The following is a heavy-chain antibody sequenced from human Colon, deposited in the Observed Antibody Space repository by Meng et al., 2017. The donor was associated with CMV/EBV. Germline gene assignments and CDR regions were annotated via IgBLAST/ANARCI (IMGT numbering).Heavy chain of an antibody. CDR2: IHYSGGT. CDR1: GDSIKNYY. D-gene: IGHD3-10*01. Sequence: GQLKETGQRLVKLSATLSLTCTVFGDSIKNYYWTWLRRPAGQGMEWFGSIHYSGGTDDNPSLKSRVTLSIDTSKNKLSLKIYSVTAADTAVYYCERAGARGVPVDLWGQGTLVTVSS. CDR3: ERAGARGVPVDL. J-gene: IGHJ4*02. V-gene: IGHV4-4*07.